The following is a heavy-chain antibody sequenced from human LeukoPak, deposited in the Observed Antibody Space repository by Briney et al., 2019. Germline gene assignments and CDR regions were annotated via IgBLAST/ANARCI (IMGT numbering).Heavy chain of an antibody. Sequence: PGGSLRLSCADSGFTLSSYAMSWLRQAPRKGRAGVSAISGSGGSTYNADSVKGRLTISRDNSTNTLYLQMNSLRAEDTAVYYCARPPQLPHPFDYWGQGTLVTVSS. V-gene: IGHV3-23*01. J-gene: IGHJ4*02. CDR1: GFTLSSYA. CDR3: ARPPQLPHPFDY. D-gene: IGHD2-2*01. CDR2: ISGSGGST.